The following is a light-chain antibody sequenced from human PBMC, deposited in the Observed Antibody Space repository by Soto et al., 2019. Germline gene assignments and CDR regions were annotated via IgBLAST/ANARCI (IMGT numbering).Light chain of an antibody. CDR2: DVS. CDR1: SSDVGGYNY. CDR3: SSYTSSSTLAVV. J-gene: IGLJ2*01. V-gene: IGLV2-14*01. Sequence: QSALTQPASVSRSPGQSITISCTGTSSDVGGYNYVSWYQQHPGKAPKLMIYDVSNRPSGVSNRFSGSKSGNTASLTISGLQAEDEADYYCSSYTSSSTLAVVFGGGTKLTVL.